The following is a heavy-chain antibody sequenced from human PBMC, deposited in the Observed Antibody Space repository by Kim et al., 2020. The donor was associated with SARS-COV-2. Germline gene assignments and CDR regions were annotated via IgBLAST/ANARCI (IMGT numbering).Heavy chain of an antibody. CDR3: ASGLLTFGGVIEL. Sequence: SETLSLTCTVSGGSVSSGSYYWSWIRQPPGKGLEWIGYIYYSGSTNYNPSLKSRVTISVDTSKNQFSLKLSSVTAADTAVYYCASGLLTFGGVIELWGQGTLVTVSS. CDR2: IYYSGST. V-gene: IGHV4-61*01. D-gene: IGHD3-16*02. J-gene: IGHJ4*02. CDR1: GGSVSSGSYY.